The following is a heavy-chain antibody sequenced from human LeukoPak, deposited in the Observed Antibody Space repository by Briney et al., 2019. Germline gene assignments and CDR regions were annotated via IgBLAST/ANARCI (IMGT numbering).Heavy chain of an antibody. CDR3: AREGPGVRGTFAFDI. J-gene: IGHJ3*02. CDR2: ISAYNSNT. CDR1: GYTFTSYG. D-gene: IGHD3-10*01. V-gene: IGHV1-18*01. Sequence: GASVKVSCKASGYTFTSYGISWVRQAPGQGLEWMGWISAYNSNTNYAQKLQGRVTMTTDTSTSTAYMELRSLRSDDTAVYYCAREGPGVRGTFAFDIWGQGTMVTVSS.